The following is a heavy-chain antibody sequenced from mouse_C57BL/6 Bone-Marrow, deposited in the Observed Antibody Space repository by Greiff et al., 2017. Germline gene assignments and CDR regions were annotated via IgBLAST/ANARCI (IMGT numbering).Heavy chain of an antibody. Sequence: VQLQQSGAELVKPGASVKIPCKASGYTFTTYHIEWVKQTHGTSLEWLGDLHPNNGGTIYNEKFTGKATLTVDKSSISVYVELRRITSDDTAVYYFARGRSVFYAFDYWGQGTSLTVSS. V-gene: IGHV1-18*01. CDR1: GYTFTTYH. CDR2: LHPNNGGT. J-gene: IGHJ2*02. D-gene: IGHD1-1*01. CDR3: ARGRSVFYAFDY.